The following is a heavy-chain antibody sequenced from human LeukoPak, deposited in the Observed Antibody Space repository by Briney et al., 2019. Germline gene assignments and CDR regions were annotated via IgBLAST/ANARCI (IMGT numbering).Heavy chain of an antibody. D-gene: IGHD1-26*01. V-gene: IGHV4-4*07. Sequence: SETLSLTCTVAGGSISSYYWRGIRQPAGKGLEWIGRIYTSGSTNYNPSLKSRVTISVDTSKNQFSLKLSSVTAADTAVYYCARRLDDAGSYYPRTLDYWGQGTLVTVSS. CDR2: IYTSGST. J-gene: IGHJ4*02. CDR1: GGSISSYY. CDR3: ARRLDDAGSYYPRTLDY.